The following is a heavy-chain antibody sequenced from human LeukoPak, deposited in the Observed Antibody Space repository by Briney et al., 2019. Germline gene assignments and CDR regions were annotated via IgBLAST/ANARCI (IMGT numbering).Heavy chain of an antibody. V-gene: IGHV3-7*01. Sequence: GGSLRLSCAVSGFTVTDYWMNWVRQAPGKGLEWVASIRQDGGEKSYVDSVKGRFTISRDNTKNSLYLQMSSLWAEDTAVYYCARDGTAPGLYFDLWGRGTLVTVSS. J-gene: IGHJ4*01. D-gene: IGHD6-13*01. CDR1: GFTVTDYW. CDR3: ARDGTAPGLYFDL. CDR2: IRQDGGEK.